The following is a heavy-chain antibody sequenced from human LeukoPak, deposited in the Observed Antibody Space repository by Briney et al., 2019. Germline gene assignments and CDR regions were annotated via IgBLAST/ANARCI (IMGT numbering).Heavy chain of an antibody. D-gene: IGHD6-13*01. J-gene: IGHJ4*02. CDR1: GYTFTSYG. Sequence: ASVTVSFTASGYTFTSYGISWVRQAPGQGLEWMGWISAYNGNTNYAQKLQGRVTMTTDTSTSTAYMELRSLRSDDTAVYYCARDSIAAAGMDYWGQGTLVTVSS. V-gene: IGHV1-18*01. CDR2: ISAYNGNT. CDR3: ARDSIAAAGMDY.